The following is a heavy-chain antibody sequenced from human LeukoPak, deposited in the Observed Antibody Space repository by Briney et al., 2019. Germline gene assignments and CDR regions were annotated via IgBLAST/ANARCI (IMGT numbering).Heavy chain of an antibody. D-gene: IGHD1-14*01. V-gene: IGHV3-21*01. CDR1: GFTFSNAY. CDR3: ARDQVDRIWYFDY. CDR2: ISSNSIYV. Sequence: GGSLRLSCAASGFTFSNAYMNWARQAPGKGLEWVSSISSNSIYVFYADSMKGRFTISRDNAKNSLSLQMNSLRAEDTAVYYCARDQVDRIWYFDYWGQGTLVTVSS. J-gene: IGHJ4*02.